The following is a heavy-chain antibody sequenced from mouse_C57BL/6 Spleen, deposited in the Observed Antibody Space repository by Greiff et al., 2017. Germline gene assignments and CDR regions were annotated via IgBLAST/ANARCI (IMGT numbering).Heavy chain of an antibody. Sequence: VKLQQPGAELVKPGASVKMSCKASGYTFTRYWITWVKQRPGQGLEWIGDIYPGSGTTNYNEKFKSKATLTVDTSSSTAYMQLSSLTSEDSAVYYCARVGYGSSYNYWGQGTTLTVSS. CDR1: GYTFTRYW. V-gene: IGHV1-55*01. D-gene: IGHD1-1*01. CDR2: IYPGSGTT. CDR3: ARVGYGSSYNY. J-gene: IGHJ2*01.